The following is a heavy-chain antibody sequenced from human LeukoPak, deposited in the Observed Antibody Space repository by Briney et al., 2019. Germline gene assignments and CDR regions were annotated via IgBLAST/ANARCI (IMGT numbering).Heavy chain of an antibody. V-gene: IGHV1-69*04. Sequence: SSVKVSCKASGGTFISYAISWVRQPPAQGLEGMGRIIPILGIANYAQKFQSRVTITADKSTSTAYMELSSLRSEDTAVYYSARRSGYDYFDYWGQGTLVTVSS. CDR1: GGTFISYA. CDR2: IIPILGIA. J-gene: IGHJ4*02. CDR3: ARRSGYDYFDY. D-gene: IGHD5-12*01.